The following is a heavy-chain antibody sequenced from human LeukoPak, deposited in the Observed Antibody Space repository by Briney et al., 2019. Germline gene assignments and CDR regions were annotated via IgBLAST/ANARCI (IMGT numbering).Heavy chain of an antibody. V-gene: IGHV3-23*01. CDR3: ASPLGSGSPTH. CDR1: GFTFSTFA. CDR2: IGGSGTYT. J-gene: IGHJ4*02. D-gene: IGHD3-10*01. Sequence: GGSLRLSCVASGFTFSTFAMTWVRQAPGKALEWVSSIGGSGTYTNYADSVRGRFTISRDNSKNTLYLQMNSLRAEDTAVYYCASPLGSGSPTHWGQGTLVTVSS.